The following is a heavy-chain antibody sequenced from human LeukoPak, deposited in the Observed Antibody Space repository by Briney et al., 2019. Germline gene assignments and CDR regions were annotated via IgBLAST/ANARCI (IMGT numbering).Heavy chain of an antibody. Sequence: GGSLRLSCAASGFTFSSYAMSWVRQAPGKGLEWVSFISGNNAYTFYADSVEGRFTISRDNAKNTLYLQMNSLRAEDTAVYYCAREQGALDSWGQGTLVTVSS. CDR3: AREQGALDS. V-gene: IGHV3-21*01. CDR1: GFTFSSYA. J-gene: IGHJ4*02. CDR2: ISGNNAYT.